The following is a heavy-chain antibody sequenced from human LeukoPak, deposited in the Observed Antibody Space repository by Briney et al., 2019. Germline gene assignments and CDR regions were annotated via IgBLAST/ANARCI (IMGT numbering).Heavy chain of an antibody. CDR3: ARRPGKLGGAFDI. D-gene: IGHD7-27*01. V-gene: IGHV4-61*02. J-gene: IGHJ3*02. Sequence: SETLSLTCTVSGDSISSGDYYWSWIRQPAGKGLEWIGRISSSGSTNYNPSLKSRVTISVDTSKNQFSLKLSSVTAADTAVYYCARRPGKLGGAFDIWGQGTMVTVSS. CDR2: ISSSGST. CDR1: GDSISSGDYY.